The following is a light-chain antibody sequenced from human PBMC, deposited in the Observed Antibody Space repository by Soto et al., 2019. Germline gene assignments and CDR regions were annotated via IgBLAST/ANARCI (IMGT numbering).Light chain of an antibody. CDR2: DAS. CDR1: ESVSNY. Sequence: EIVLTQSPATLSLSPGERATLSCRASESVSNYLAWYQQKRGQAPRGLIYDASNRASGIPARFSGSGSGTDFTPIIISLEPEDFAVYYCQQRSNWPITFGQGTRLEIK. CDR3: QQRSNWPIT. J-gene: IGKJ5*01. V-gene: IGKV3-11*01.